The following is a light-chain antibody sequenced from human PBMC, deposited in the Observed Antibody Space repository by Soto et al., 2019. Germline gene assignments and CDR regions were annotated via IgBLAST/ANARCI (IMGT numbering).Light chain of an antibody. CDR2: GVS. CDR1: QSFDTN. CDR3: QQYHSWPIT. J-gene: IGKJ5*01. Sequence: EIVMTQSPATLPLSPGDTPTLSCRASQSFDTNLAWYVQKPAQAPRRLMYGVSTWGTGVAARFSGTGSGTEFTLTISCLQSEDFAIYYCQQYHSWPITFGQGTRLEIK. V-gene: IGKV3-15*01.